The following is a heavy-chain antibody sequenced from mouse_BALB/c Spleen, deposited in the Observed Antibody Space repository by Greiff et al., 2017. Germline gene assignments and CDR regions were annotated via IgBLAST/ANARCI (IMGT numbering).Heavy chain of an antibody. CDR1: GYTFSSYW. D-gene: IGHD2-4*01. J-gene: IGHJ3*01. CDR2: ILPGSGST. V-gene: IGHV1-9*01. CDR3: ARVELRPMITRAWFAY. Sequence: QVQLQQSGAELMKPGASVKISCKATGYTFSSYWIEWVKQRPGHGLEWIGEILPGSGSTNYNEKFKGKATFTADTSSNTAYMQLSSLTSEDSAVYYCARVELRPMITRAWFAYWGQGTLVTVSA.